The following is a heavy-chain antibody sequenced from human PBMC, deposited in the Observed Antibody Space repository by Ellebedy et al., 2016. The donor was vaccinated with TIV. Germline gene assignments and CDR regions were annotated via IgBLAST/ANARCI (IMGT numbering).Heavy chain of an antibody. CDR3: ARRGSYGDYAVQVNSWFDT. J-gene: IGHJ5*02. Sequence: GESLKISCAASGFSFRSYWMSWVRQAPGKGLEWVANIYQDGSDQYYVDSVKGRFTISRDNANKSLFLQMNSLRVEDTAVYYCARRGSYGDYAVQVNSWFDTWGQGTLVTASS. CDR2: IYQDGSDQ. V-gene: IGHV3-7*01. CDR1: GFSFRSYW. D-gene: IGHD4-17*01.